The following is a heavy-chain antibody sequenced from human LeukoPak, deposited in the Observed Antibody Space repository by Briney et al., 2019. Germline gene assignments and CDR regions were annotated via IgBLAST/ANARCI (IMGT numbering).Heavy chain of an antibody. J-gene: IGHJ4*02. D-gene: IGHD2-15*01. CDR1: CGSISSSSYY. CDR2: IYYSGST. V-gene: IGHV4-39*01. CDR3: ARHPNAAVVQIDY. Sequence: KPSETLSLTCTVSCGSISSSSYYWGWIRQPPGKGLEWIGSIYYSGSTYYNPSLKSRVTISVDTSKNQFSLKLRSVTAADTAVYYCARHPNAAVVQIDYWGQGTLVTVSS.